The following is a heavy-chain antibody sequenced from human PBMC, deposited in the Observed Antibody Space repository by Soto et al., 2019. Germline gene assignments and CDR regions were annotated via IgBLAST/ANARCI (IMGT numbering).Heavy chain of an antibody. CDR3: VTSRVSIAVAGETEYYFDY. CDR1: GYTFTGYY. J-gene: IGHJ4*02. D-gene: IGHD6-19*01. CDR2: VNPNSGGT. V-gene: IGHV1-2*04. Sequence: RASVKVSCKASGYTFTGYYIHWVRQAPGQGLEWMGWVNPNSGGTNYAQKFQGWVTMTRDTSISTAYMELSRLRSDDTAVYYCVTSRVSIAVAGETEYYFDYWGQGTLVTVSS.